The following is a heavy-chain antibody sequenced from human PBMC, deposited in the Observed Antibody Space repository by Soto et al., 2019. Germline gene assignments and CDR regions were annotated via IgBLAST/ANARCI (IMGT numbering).Heavy chain of an antibody. J-gene: IGHJ2*01. CDR2: IYSGGST. CDR3: ARVDYGDYGWYFDL. Sequence: ESGGGLIQPGGSLRLSCAASGFTVTNKYMTWVRQAPGKGLEWVSVIYSGGSTSYADSVKGRFTISRDNSKNILYLQMHSLRAEDTAVYYCARVDYGDYGWYFDLWGRGTLVTVSS. CDR1: GFTVTNKY. D-gene: IGHD4-17*01. V-gene: IGHV3-53*01.